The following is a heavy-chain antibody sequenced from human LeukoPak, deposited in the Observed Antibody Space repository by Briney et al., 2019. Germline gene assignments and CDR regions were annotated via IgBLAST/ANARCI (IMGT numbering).Heavy chain of an antibody. J-gene: IGHJ6*02. Sequence: GGSLRLSCAASGFTFGSYAMSWVRQAPGKGLEWVSAISGSGGSTYYADSVKGRFTISRDNSKNTLYLQMNSLRAEDTAVYYCAKGTMTAAKGYYYYGMDVWGQGTTVTVSS. D-gene: IGHD2-2*01. CDR1: GFTFGSYA. CDR3: AKGTMTAAKGYYYYGMDV. CDR2: ISGSGGST. V-gene: IGHV3-23*01.